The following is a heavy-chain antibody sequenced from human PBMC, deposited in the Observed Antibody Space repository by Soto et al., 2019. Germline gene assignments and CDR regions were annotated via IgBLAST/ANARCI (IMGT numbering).Heavy chain of an antibody. J-gene: IGHJ4*02. CDR2: ISTAGNT. CDR3: ARGRDSGLYCFDY. V-gene: IGHV3-13*01. CDR1: GFTFSNYD. Sequence: EVQLVESGGDLVQPGGSLRLSCAASGFTFSNYDMHWVRQATGKGLEWVSTISTAGNTYSPGSVKGRFTISRENAMHSLYLQLKSLRVDDTAVYYCARGRDSGLYCFDYWGRGTLVTVSS. D-gene: IGHD2-15*01.